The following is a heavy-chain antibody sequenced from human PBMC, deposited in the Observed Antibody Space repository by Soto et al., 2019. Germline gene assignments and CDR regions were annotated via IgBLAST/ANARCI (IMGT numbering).Heavy chain of an antibody. D-gene: IGHD6-13*01. CDR1: GITFSSYN. Sequence: QLVESGGGLVKPGGSLRLSCAASGITFSSYNMNWVRQAPGKGLEWVSSISSSGTYIHHADSVKVRFTSYRDNAKNSLYLQMDSLRAEDTAVYYCARDRPSRDSFYYGLDVWGQGTTVTVS. CDR3: ARDRPSRDSFYYGLDV. CDR2: ISSSGTYI. V-gene: IGHV3-21*06. J-gene: IGHJ6*02.